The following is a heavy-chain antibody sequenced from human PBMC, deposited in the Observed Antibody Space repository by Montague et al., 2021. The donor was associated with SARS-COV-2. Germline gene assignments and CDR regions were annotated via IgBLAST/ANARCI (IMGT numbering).Heavy chain of an antibody. J-gene: IGHJ3*02. D-gene: IGHD2-15*01. V-gene: IGHV4-59*08. CDR1: GGSISNYY. Sequence: SETLSLTCTVSGGSISNYYWSWIRQPPGKGLEWIGYIYYSRSTNYNPSLKSRVTISVDTSKNQFSLKVRSVTAADTAVYYCARRRERWSDAFDIWGQGTMVTVSS. CDR2: IYYSRST. CDR3: ARRRERWSDAFDI.